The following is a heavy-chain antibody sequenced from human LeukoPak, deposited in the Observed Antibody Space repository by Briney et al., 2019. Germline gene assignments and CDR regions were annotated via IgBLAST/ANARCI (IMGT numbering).Heavy chain of an antibody. CDR3: ARVRDSSGYYPDY. D-gene: IGHD3-22*01. V-gene: IGHV3-11*05. Sequence: GGSLRLSCAASGFTFSDYYMSWIRQAPGKGLEWVSYISSSSSYTNYADSVKGRFTISRNNAKNSLYVQMNSLRAEDTAVYYCARVRDSSGYYPDYLGQGALATISS. CDR1: GFTFSDYY. J-gene: IGHJ4*02. CDR2: ISSSSSYT.